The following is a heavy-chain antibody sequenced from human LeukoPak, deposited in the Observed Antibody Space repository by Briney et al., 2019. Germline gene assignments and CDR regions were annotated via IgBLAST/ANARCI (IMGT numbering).Heavy chain of an antibody. J-gene: IGHJ4*02. CDR3: ATTYYYASGTADTEKYYFDY. V-gene: IGHV1-18*01. D-gene: IGHD3-10*01. CDR2: ISAYVGST. Sequence: ASVTVSCMPSGYTLIKYGISWVRQAPGDGLEWVGSISAYVGSTHSAHTVQGRVIITTVRSTTTGYMELRSLRSDDTAAYYCATTYYYASGTADTEKYYFDYWGQGTLVTVSS. CDR1: GYTLIKYG.